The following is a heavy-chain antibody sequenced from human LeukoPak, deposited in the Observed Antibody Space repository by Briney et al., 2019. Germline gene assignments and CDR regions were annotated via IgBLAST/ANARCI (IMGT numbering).Heavy chain of an antibody. CDR3: ARGLNNRKSGRRFDVFEI. D-gene: IGHD1-14*01. Sequence: SETLSLTCTVSGGSISTYYWSWIRQPPGKGLEWIGYVYYSGSTNYNPSLKSRVTISADTSKNQFSLRPSSVTAADTAVYYCARGLNNRKSGRRFDVFEIWGQGTMVTVSS. J-gene: IGHJ3*02. CDR1: GGSISTYY. CDR2: VYYSGST. V-gene: IGHV4-59*01.